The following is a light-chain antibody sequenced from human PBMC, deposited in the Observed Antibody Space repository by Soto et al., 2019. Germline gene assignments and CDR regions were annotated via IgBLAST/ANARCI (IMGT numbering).Light chain of an antibody. CDR1: QSVSSN. CDR3: QQYNNWLPWT. V-gene: IGKV3-15*01. Sequence: VRTLSPAALSLPPGESATLSCRASQSVSSNLAWYQQKPGQAPRLLIYGASTRATGIPARFSGSGSGTEFTLTISSLQSEDFAVYYCQQYNNWLPWTFGQGTRVEIK. CDR2: GAS. J-gene: IGKJ1*01.